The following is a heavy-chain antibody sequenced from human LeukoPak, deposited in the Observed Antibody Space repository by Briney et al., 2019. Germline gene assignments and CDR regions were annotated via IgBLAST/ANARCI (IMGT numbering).Heavy chain of an antibody. CDR2: IYPGDSDT. CDR3: ATSYGGSHFDY. D-gene: IGHD2-15*01. V-gene: IGHV5-51*01. CDR1: GYSFSNYW. Sequence: GESLKISCKGSGYSFSNYWIAWVRQMPGKGLEWMGLIYPGDSDTRYSSSFQGQVTFSADKSISTAYLQWSSLKASDTAMYYCATSYGGSHFDYWGQGTLVTVSS. J-gene: IGHJ4*02.